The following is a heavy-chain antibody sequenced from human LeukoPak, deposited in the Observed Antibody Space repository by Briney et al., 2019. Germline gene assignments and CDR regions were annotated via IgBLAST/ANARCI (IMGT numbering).Heavy chain of an antibody. Sequence: PSETLSLTCTVSGGSISSDEYYWSWIRQHPGKALEWIGYIHYSGSTYYNPSLKSRLTISVDTSKNQFSLKLSSVTAADTAVFYCARSPHNSAWYEKWFDPWGQGTLVTVSS. D-gene: IGHD6-19*01. CDR1: GGSISSDEYY. CDR2: IHYSGST. J-gene: IGHJ5*02. CDR3: ARSPHNSAWYEKWFDP. V-gene: IGHV4-31*03.